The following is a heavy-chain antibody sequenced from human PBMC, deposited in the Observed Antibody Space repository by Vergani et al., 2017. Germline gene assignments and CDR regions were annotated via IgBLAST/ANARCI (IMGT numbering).Heavy chain of an antibody. CDR3: AGGGDLLGGIDP. D-gene: IGHD3-10*01. Sequence: QVQLQQWGAGLLKPSETLSLTCAVYGGSFSGYYWSWIRQPPGKGLEWIGEINHSGSTNYNPSLKSRVTISVDTSKNQFSLKLSSVTAADTAVYYCAGGGDLLGGIDPWGQGTLVTVSS. CDR2: INHSGST. J-gene: IGHJ5*02. V-gene: IGHV4-34*01. CDR1: GGSFSGYY.